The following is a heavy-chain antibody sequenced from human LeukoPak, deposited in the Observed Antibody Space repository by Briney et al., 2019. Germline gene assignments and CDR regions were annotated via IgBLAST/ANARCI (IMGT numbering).Heavy chain of an antibody. V-gene: IGHV4-34*01. CDR2: INHSGST. CDR3: ARAHYLGDAFDI. Sequence: PSETLSLTCAVYGGSFSGYYWSWIRQPPGKGLEWIGEINHSGSTNYNPSLKSRVTISVDTSKNQFSLKLSSVTAADTAVYYCARAHYLGDAFDIWGQGTMVTVSS. D-gene: IGHD3-10*01. CDR1: GGSFSGYY. J-gene: IGHJ3*02.